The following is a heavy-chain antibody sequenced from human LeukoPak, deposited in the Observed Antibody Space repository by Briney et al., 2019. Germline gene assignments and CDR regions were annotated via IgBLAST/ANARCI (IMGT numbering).Heavy chain of an antibody. D-gene: IGHD5-18*01. CDR1: GYTFTGYY. Sequence: ASVKVSCKASGYTFTGYYMHWVRQAPGQGLEWMGWINPNSGGTNYAQKFQGRVTMTRDTSISTAYMELSRLRSDDTAVYYCARNLGGYSYGYVDYWGQGTLVTVTS. J-gene: IGHJ4*02. CDR3: ARNLGGYSYGYVDY. CDR2: INPNSGGT. V-gene: IGHV1-2*02.